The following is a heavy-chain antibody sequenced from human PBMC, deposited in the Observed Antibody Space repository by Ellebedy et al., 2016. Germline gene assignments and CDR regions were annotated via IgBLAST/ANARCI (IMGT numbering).Heavy chain of an antibody. CDR1: GYTFSDYY. CDR2: ITPNSGGT. V-gene: IGHV1-2*02. Sequence: ASVKVSXKASGYTFSDYYIHWVRQTPGQGLEWMGWITPNSGGTNYAQKFQGRVTMTRDTSITTAFMELSRLTSDDTAVYYCARMNINGWFSPWGQGSLVTVSS. CDR3: ARMNINGWFSP. D-gene: IGHD2-8*01. J-gene: IGHJ5*02.